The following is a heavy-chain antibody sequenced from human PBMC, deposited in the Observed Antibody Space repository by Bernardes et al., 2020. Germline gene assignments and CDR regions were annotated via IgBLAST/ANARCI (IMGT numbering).Heavy chain of an antibody. CDR1: GYSISNGYY. J-gene: IGHJ5*02. D-gene: IGHD2-15*01. CDR3: ARGLEAVNWFDP. CDR2: IFHTGSI. V-gene: IGHV4-38-2*01. Sequence: SETLSLTCAVSGYSISNGYYWAWIRQTPGKGLEWIGSIFHTGSIYYNPSLKSRLIISVDTSKNQLSLKLSSVSAADTAVYHCARGLEAVNWFDPWGQGTLVTVS.